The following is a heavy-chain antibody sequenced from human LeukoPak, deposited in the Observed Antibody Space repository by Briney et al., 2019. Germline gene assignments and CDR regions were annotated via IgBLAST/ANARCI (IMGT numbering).Heavy chain of an antibody. CDR1: GYTFTSYD. D-gene: IGHD2-21*02. CDR2: MNPNSGNT. V-gene: IGHV1-8*01. J-gene: IGHJ6*02. CDR3: ASAYCGGDCYSPGATNYYYYGMDV. Sequence: ASVKVSCKASGYTFTSYDINWVRQATGQGLEWMGWMNPNSGNTGYAQKFQSRVTMTRNTSISTAYMELSSLRSEDTAVYYCASAYCGGDCYSPGATNYYYYGMDVWGQGTTVTVSS.